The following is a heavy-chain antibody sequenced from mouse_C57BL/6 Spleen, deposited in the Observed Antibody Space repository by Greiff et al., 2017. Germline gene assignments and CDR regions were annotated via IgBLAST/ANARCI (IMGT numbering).Heavy chain of an antibody. J-gene: IGHJ1*03. CDR1: GYTFTSHW. Sequence: VQLQQSAAELAKPGASVMLSCKASGYTFTSHWLHWVERRLGQGLAWIRYLNPRRGYTMYNQEFKDKATLTADKSSSTAYMQLSSLSYEESAVYYCARPYGSSYRYCDVGGTGATAAVSS. D-gene: IGHD1-1*01. CDR3: ARPYGSSYRYCDV. CDR2: LNPRRGYT. V-gene: IGHV1-7*01.